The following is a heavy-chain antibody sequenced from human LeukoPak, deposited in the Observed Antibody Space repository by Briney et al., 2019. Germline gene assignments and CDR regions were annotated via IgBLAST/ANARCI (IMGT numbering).Heavy chain of an antibody. D-gene: IGHD3-3*01. CDR1: GGSISSHY. J-gene: IGHJ4*02. CDR2: IYYSGST. CDR3: ARSLLYYDFWSGYPVWGY. V-gene: IGHV4-59*08. Sequence: SETLSLTCTVSGGSISSHYWSWIRQPPGKGLEWIGYIYYSGSTNYNPSLKSRVTISVDTSKNQFSLKLSSVTAADTAVYYCARSLLYYDFWSGYPVWGYWGQGTLVTVSS.